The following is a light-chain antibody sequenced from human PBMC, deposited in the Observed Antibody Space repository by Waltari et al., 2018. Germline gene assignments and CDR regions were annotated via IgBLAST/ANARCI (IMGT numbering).Light chain of an antibody. CDR2: EFS. V-gene: IGLV2-14*01. CDR1: SSDVGGYNY. J-gene: IGLJ1*01. CDR3: SSYTSSSTYV. Sequence: QSALTQPASVSGSPGQSITISCTGTSSDVGGYNYVSWYQQHPGRAPKPMMYEFSNRPSGVSNRFSGFKSGNTASLTISGLQVEDEADYYCSSYTSSSTYVFGTGTKVTVL.